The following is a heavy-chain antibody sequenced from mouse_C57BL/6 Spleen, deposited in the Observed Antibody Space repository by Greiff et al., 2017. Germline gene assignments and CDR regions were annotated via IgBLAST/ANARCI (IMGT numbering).Heavy chain of an antibody. D-gene: IGHD2-5*01. CDR3: ASPSNYGGYFDY. CDR1: GFTFSDYG. Sequence: EVKLMESGGGLVKPGGSLKLSCAASGFTFSDYGMHWVRQAPEKGLEWVAYISSGSSTIYYADTVKGRFTISRDNAKNTLFLQMTSLRSEDTAMYYCASPSNYGGYFDYWGQGTTLTVSS. CDR2: ISSGSSTI. J-gene: IGHJ2*01. V-gene: IGHV5-17*01.